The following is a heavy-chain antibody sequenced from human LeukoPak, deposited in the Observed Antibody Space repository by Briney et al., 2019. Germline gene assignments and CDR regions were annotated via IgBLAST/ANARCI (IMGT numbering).Heavy chain of an antibody. D-gene: IGHD3-10*01. J-gene: IGHJ4*02. CDR1: GFTFTTYA. V-gene: IGHV3-23*01. Sequence: GGSLRLSCAASGFTFTTYAMSWVRQAPGKGLEWVSGISGLGDNTYYVDSVKGRFTISRDNAKNTQYLQINSLRVEDTAVYYCARDLYSYYGSGSLDYWGQGTLVTVSS. CDR2: ISGLGDNT. CDR3: ARDLYSYYGSGSLDY.